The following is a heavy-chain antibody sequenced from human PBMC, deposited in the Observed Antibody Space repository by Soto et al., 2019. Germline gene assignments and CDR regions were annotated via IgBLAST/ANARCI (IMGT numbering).Heavy chain of an antibody. V-gene: IGHV3-74*01. CDR1: GFTFTAYW. CDR3: ARGSGSSGWYMGY. D-gene: IGHD6-19*01. Sequence: PSETLSLTCAASGFTFTAYWMHWVRQSPERGLVWVSRVHSDGTTNYADSVKGRFTISRDDAKNTLYLQMNSLRVEDTAVYYCARGSGSSGWYMGYWGQGTPVTVSS. J-gene: IGHJ4*02. CDR2: VHSDGTT.